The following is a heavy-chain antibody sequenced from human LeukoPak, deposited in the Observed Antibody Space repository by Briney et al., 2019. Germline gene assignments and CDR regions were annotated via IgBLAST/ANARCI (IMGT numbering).Heavy chain of an antibody. D-gene: IGHD3-22*01. Sequence: PSETLSLTCTVSGGSISSGSYYWSWIRQPGGKGLEWIGRIYTSGSTNYNPSLKSRVTISVDTSKNQFSLKVSSVTAADTAVYYCARGWVYYDSSGYYTYYFDYWGQGTLVTVSS. CDR1: GGSISSGSYY. J-gene: IGHJ4*02. CDR2: IYTSGST. V-gene: IGHV4-61*02. CDR3: ARGWVYYDSSGYYTYYFDY.